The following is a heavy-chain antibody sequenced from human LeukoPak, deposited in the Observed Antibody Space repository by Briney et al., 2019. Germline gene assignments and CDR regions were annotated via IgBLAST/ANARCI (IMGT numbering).Heavy chain of an antibody. CDR2: ISRSGSTK. Sequence: GGSLRLSCAASGFTFSSYAMHWVRQAPGKGLEWVSSISRSGSTKYYADSVKGRFTISRDNAKNSLFLQMNSPRAEDTAVYYCARVLRYCSGGNCYSGGLGYMDVWGKGTTVTISS. J-gene: IGHJ6*03. V-gene: IGHV3-48*04. CDR1: GFTFSSYA. CDR3: ARVLRYCSGGNCYSGGLGYMDV. D-gene: IGHD2-15*01.